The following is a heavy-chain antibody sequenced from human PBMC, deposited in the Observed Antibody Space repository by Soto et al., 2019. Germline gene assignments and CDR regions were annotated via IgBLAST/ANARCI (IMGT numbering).Heavy chain of an antibody. D-gene: IGHD2-8*02. CDR1: GGSFSGYY. V-gene: IGHV4-34*01. Sequence: SETVSLTCAVYGGSFSGYYWTWIRQPPGTGQEWIGEINHSGSTNYNPSLKSRVTISVDTSKNQFSLKLTSVTAADTAVYYCARDKITGLFDYWGQGTLVTVSS. CDR3: ARDKITGLFDY. J-gene: IGHJ4*02. CDR2: INHSGST.